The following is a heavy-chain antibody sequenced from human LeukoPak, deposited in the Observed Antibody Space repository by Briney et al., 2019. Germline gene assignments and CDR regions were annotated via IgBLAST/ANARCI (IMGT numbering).Heavy chain of an antibody. J-gene: IGHJ4*02. D-gene: IGHD5-12*01. Sequence: SETLSLTCTVSGGSISTYYWNWIRQPPGKGLEWIGYIHYSGTTNHNPSLKSRVTIPVVTSKNQFSLRLTSVTAADTAVYYCARGIYSGYDRSFDSWGQGTLVTVSS. V-gene: IGHV4-59*01. CDR3: ARGIYSGYDRSFDS. CDR2: IHYSGTT. CDR1: GGSISTYY.